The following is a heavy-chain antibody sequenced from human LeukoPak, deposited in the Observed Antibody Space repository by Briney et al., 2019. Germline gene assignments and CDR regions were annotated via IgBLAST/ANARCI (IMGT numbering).Heavy chain of an antibody. Sequence: GGSLRLSCAASGFTFSSYSMNWVRQAPGKGLEWVSYISSSSSTIYYADSVKGGFTIARDNAKNSLYLQMNSLRAEDTAVYCCARRYCSSTSCYPDYWGQGTLVTVSS. J-gene: IGHJ4*02. CDR1: GFTFSSYS. CDR3: ARRYCSSTSCYPDY. D-gene: IGHD2-2*01. CDR2: ISSSSSTI. V-gene: IGHV3-48*01.